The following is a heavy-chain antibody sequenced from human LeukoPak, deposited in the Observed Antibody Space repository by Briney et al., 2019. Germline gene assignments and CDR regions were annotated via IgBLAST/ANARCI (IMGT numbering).Heavy chain of an antibody. CDR2: IDRSSSYI. CDR1: GFPLSSYS. V-gene: IGHV3-21*01. CDR3: AREGQGAWYWFDL. Sequence: PGGSLRLSCAASGFPLSSYSINWVRQAPGKGLEWVSSIDRSSSYIYYADSMKGRFSISRDNAKNSLYLQMSSLRAEETAVYYCAREGQGAWYWFDLWGQGTLVTVSS. J-gene: IGHJ5*02. D-gene: IGHD6-19*01.